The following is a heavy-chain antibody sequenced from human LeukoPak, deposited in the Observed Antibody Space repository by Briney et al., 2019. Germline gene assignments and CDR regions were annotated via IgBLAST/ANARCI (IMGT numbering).Heavy chain of an antibody. D-gene: IGHD5-12*01. Sequence: PSETLSLTCTVSGGSISSSSHYWSWIRQPPGKGLEWIASINYSGSTYYNPSLKSRVTISVDTSKNQFSLKLSSVTAADTAVYYCARDKGIVATKRYYYYGMDVWGQGTTVTVSS. V-gene: IGHV4-39*07. J-gene: IGHJ6*02. CDR3: ARDKGIVATKRYYYYGMDV. CDR1: GGSISSSSHY. CDR2: INYSGST.